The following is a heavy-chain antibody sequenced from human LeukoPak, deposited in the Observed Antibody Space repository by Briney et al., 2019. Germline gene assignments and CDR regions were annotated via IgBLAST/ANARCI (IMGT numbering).Heavy chain of an antibody. CDR2: ISSSGSYI. Sequence: GGSLRLSCAASEFTFSSYSMNWVRQAPGKGLEWVSSISSSGSYIYYADSLKGRFTISRDNAKNSLFLQMNSLRVEDTAVYYCARGNGKYYEEDYWGQGTLVTVSS. D-gene: IGHD2/OR15-2a*01. V-gene: IGHV3-21*01. J-gene: IGHJ4*02. CDR1: EFTFSSYS. CDR3: ARGNGKYYEEDY.